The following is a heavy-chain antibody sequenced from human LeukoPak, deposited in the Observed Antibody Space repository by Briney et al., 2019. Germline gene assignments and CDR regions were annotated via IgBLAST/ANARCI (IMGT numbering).Heavy chain of an antibody. J-gene: IGHJ4*02. D-gene: IGHD1-1*01. CDR2: IHTSGTT. CDR1: GGSITFYY. V-gene: IGHV4-4*07. Sequence: SETLSLTCSVSGGSITFYYWNWIRKPAGKGLEWIGRIHTSGTTNYNPSLKSRVTMSIDTSQKKFSLNLTSVTAADTAVYYCASSPWKKTFDYWGQGALVTVSS. CDR3: ASSPWKKTFDY.